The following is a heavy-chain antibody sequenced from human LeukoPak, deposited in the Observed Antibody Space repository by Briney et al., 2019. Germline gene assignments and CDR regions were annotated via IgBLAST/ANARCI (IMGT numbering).Heavy chain of an antibody. V-gene: IGHV3-66*01. Sequence: GGSLRLSCAASGYTVSNNYMSWVRQAPGKGLEWVSVIYSGGTTYYADSVKGRFTISRDNSKNTLYLQMDSLRAEDTAVYYCARDPRYWGQGTLVTVSS. CDR1: GYTVSNNY. CDR2: IYSGGTT. CDR3: ARDPRY. J-gene: IGHJ4*02.